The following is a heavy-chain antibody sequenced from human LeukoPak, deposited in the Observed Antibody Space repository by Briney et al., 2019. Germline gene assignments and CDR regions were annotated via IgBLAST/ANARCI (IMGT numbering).Heavy chain of an antibody. Sequence: LETLSLTCTVSGDSIISYYWGWIRQPPGEGLEWIGNIYHSGITYYNHFNSSLKSRVTISIDTSKNQFSLRLTSVTAADTAVYFCATLVSTRYYFDYWGQGTLVTVSS. CDR3: ATLVSTRYYFDY. CDR1: GDSIISYY. J-gene: IGHJ4*02. D-gene: IGHD5/OR15-5a*01. CDR2: IYHSGIT. V-gene: IGHV4-38-2*02.